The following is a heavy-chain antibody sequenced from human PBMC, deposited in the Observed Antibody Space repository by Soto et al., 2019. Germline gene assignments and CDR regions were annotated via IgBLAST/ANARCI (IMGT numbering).Heavy chain of an antibody. Sequence: SETLSLTCTVSGGSISSYYWSWMRQPPGKGLEWIGYIYYSGSTNYNPSLKSRVTISVDTSKNQFSLKLSSVTAADTAVYYCARFHEDGVVVAATLEFLWFDPWGQGTLVTVSS. V-gene: IGHV4-59*01. J-gene: IGHJ5*02. CDR2: IYYSGST. CDR3: ARFHEDGVVVAATLEFLWFDP. CDR1: GGSISSYY. D-gene: IGHD2-15*01.